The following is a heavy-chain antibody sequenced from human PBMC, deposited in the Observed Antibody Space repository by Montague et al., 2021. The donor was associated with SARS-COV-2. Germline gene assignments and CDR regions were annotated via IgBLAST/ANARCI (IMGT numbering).Heavy chain of an antibody. V-gene: IGHV4-39*01. J-gene: IGHJ6*02. CDR3: ASSYYYGSGTYVYKYCMDV. CDR1: GGSVSSSPYY. Sequence: SETLSLTCTVSGGSVSSSPYYWGWIRQPPGRGLEWVGSISYSGRTYFSPSLKSRLTISVDSSENQFSLGLSSVTAADTAVYYCASSYYYGSGTYVYKYCMDVWGQGTTVTVSS. D-gene: IGHD3-10*01. CDR2: ISYSGRT.